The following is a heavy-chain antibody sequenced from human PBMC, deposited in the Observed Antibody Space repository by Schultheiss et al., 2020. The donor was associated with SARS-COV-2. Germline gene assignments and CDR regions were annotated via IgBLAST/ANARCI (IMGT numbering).Heavy chain of an antibody. CDR1: GYTFTGYY. CDR3: ARDRPDPHGMDV. J-gene: IGHJ6*01. V-gene: IGHV1-46*01. D-gene: IGHD6-6*01. Sequence: GESLKISCKASGYTFTGYYMHWVRQAPGQGLEWMGIINPSGGSTSYAQKFQGRVTMTRDTSTSTVYMELSSLRSEDTAVYYCARDRPDPHGMDVWGQGTTVTVSS. CDR2: INPSGGST.